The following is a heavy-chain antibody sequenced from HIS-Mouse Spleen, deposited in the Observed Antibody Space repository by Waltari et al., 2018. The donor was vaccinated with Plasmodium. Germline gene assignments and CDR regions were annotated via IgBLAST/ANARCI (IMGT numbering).Heavy chain of an antibody. CDR2: INHSGST. V-gene: IGHV4-34*01. CDR3: AGRGSGSYYY. J-gene: IGHJ4*02. D-gene: IGHD3-10*01. CDR1: GGSCSGYH. Sequence: QVQLQQWGAGRLKPSETMSLTCAVYGGSCSGYHWSWIRQPPGKGLEWIGEINHSGSTNQNPSRKSPGTISVDKAKNRSSLKLSSGTAAETAVYYCAGRGSGSYYYWGQGTLVTVSS.